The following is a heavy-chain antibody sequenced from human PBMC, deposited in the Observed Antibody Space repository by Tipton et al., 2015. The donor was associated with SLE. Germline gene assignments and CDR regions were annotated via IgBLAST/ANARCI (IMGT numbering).Heavy chain of an antibody. CDR1: GGSISSHY. Sequence: TLSLTCTVSGGSISSHYWSWIRQPPGKGLEWIGYIHYSGRTNYSPSLKSRVTISVDTSRSQFYLKLRSVTAADTAEYYCARGLKWELDGPWGQGPLVPVSS. CDR2: IHYSGRT. CDR3: ARGLKWELDGP. V-gene: IGHV4-59*11. D-gene: IGHD1-26*01. J-gene: IGHJ1*01.